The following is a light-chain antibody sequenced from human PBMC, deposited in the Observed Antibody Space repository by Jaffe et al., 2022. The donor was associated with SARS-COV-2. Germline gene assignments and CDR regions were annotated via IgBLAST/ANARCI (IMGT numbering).Light chain of an antibody. CDR2: EDS. Sequence: SYELTQPPSVSVSPGQTARITCSGDALPKKYAYWYQQKSGQAPVLVIYEDSKRPSGIPERFSGSSSGTMATLTISGAQVEDEADYYCYSTDGEVFGTGTKVTVL. J-gene: IGLJ1*01. V-gene: IGLV3-10*01. CDR3: YSTDGEV. CDR1: ALPKKY.